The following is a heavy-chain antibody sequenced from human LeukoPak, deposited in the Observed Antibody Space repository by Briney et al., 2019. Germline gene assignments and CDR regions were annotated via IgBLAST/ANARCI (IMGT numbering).Heavy chain of an antibody. CDR1: GYSLTNYF. V-gene: IGHV1-46*01. CDR2: LNLSGDGA. CDR3: ATSRGYCSSTSCRDDYYFDY. Sequence: GASVKVSCKASGYSLTNYFMHWVRQAPGQGLEWMGVLNLSGDGASYTQKFQGRVTMTRDTSISTAYMELSRLRSDDTAVYYCATSRGYCSSTSCRDDYYFDYWGQGTLVTVSS. D-gene: IGHD2-2*01. J-gene: IGHJ4*02.